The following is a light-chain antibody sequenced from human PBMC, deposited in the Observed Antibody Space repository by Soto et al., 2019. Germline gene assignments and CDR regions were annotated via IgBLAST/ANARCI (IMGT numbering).Light chain of an antibody. V-gene: IGLV2-11*01. CDR3: CSSAGSYTLYVV. J-gene: IGLJ2*01. CDR2: DVS. Sequence: QSALTQPRSVSGSPGQSLTISCTGTSSDVGGYNYVSWYQQHPGKAPKLMIYDVSKRPSGVPDRFSGSKSGNTASLTISGLQAEDEADYYCCSSAGSYTLYVVFGGGTKLTVL. CDR1: SSDVGGYNY.